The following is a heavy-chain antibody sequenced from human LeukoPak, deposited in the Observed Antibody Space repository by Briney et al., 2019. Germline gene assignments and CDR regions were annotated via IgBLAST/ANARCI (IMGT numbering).Heavy chain of an antibody. V-gene: IGHV3-30*18. CDR3: AKDASIAAFDY. J-gene: IGHJ4*02. D-gene: IGHD6-6*01. Sequence: GGSLRLSCAASGFTFSSYGMHWVRQAPGKGPEWVAVISYDGSNKYYADSVKGRFTISRDNSKNTLYLQMNSLRAEDTAVYYWAKDASIAAFDYWGQGTLVTVSS. CDR2: ISYDGSNK. CDR1: GFTFSSYG.